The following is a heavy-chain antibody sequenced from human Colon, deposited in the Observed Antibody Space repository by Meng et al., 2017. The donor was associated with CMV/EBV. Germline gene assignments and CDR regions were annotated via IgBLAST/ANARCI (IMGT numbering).Heavy chain of an antibody. CDR2: INPNTGTP. J-gene: IGHJ6*02. CDR1: GYSFIGYY. D-gene: IGHD3-3*01. Sequence: ASVTVSCKASGYSFIGYYIHWLRQAPGRGLEWMGWINPNTGTPKYSQKFQGRVTVTRVPSISTTYMELGSLTSDDTAVYYCARGGARDYGVEVAAHWDYYYGVDVWGQGTTVTVSS. CDR3: ARGGARDYGVEVAAHWDYYYGVDV. V-gene: IGHV1-2*02.